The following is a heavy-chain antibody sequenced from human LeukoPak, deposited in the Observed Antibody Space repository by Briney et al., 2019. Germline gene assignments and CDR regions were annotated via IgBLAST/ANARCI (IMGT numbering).Heavy chain of an antibody. CDR2: INHSGST. CDR1: GGSFSGYY. V-gene: IGHV4-34*01. Sequence: SETLSLTCAVYGGSFSGYYWSWIRQPPGKGLEWIGEINHSGSTNYNPSLKSRVTISVDTSKHQFSLKLSSVTAADTAVYYCARSTGRDGYNFGYWGQGTLVTVSS. J-gene: IGHJ4*02. D-gene: IGHD5-24*01. CDR3: ARSTGRDGYNFGY.